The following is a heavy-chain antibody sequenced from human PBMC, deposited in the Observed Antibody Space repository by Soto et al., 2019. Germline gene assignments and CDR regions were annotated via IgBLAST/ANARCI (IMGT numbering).Heavy chain of an antibody. D-gene: IGHD3-16*01. CDR3: AKDTSRYAADYYGMDV. CDR2: ISWNSGSI. Sequence: EVQLVESGGGLVQPGRSLRLSCAASGFTFDDYAMHWVRQAPGKGLEWVSGISWNSGSIGYADSVKGRFTISRDNAKNSLYLQMNSLRAEDTALYYCAKDTSRYAADYYGMDVWGQGTTVTVSS. CDR1: GFTFDDYA. V-gene: IGHV3-9*01. J-gene: IGHJ6*02.